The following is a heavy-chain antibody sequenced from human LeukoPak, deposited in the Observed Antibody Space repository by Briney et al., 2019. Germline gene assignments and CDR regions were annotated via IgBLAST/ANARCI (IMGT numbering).Heavy chain of an antibody. CDR3: ARSRVYGSGSYYYFDY. CDR1: GYTFTSYY. Sequence: PGASVKVSCKASGYTFTSYYMHWVRQAPGQGLEWMGIINPSGGSTSYAQKFQGRVTITADESTSTAYMELSSLRSEDTAVYYCARSRVYGSGSYYYFDYWGQGTLVTVSS. D-gene: IGHD3-10*01. V-gene: IGHV1-46*01. J-gene: IGHJ4*02. CDR2: INPSGGST.